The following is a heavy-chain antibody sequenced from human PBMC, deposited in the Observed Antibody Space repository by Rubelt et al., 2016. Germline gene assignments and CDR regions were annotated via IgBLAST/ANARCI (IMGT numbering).Heavy chain of an antibody. J-gene: IGHJ5*02. V-gene: IGHV4-34*01. CDR3: VRHDLEGRTVNWFDP. Sequence: QVQLQQWGAGLLKPSETLSLTCAVYGGSFSGFYWSWFRQPPEKGLEWIGEINHSGSTNYNPSLKGRVTVSVATSKSQFSLTLSSVTAADTAVYDCVRHDLEGRTVNWFDPWGQGILVTVSS. CDR1: GGSFSGFY. CDR2: INHSGST. D-gene: IGHD3-3*01.